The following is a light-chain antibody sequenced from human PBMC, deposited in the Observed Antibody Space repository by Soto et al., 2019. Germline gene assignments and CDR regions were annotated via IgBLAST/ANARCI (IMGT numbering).Light chain of an antibody. CDR1: HDIARW. CDR3: QQVKGFPLT. J-gene: IGKJ4*01. CDR2: AAS. Sequence: DIQMTQSPSSVSAFVGDRVAITCRASHDIARWLAWYQQQPGKAPRLLIYAASSLQSGVPTRFRGSGSGTDFTLTITNLQPEDSAVYYCQQVKGFPLTFGGWTKVEIK. V-gene: IGKV1-12*01.